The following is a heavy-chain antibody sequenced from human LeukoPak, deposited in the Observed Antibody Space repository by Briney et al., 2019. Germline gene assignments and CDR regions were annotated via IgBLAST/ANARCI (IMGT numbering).Heavy chain of an antibody. V-gene: IGHV3-21*01. CDR3: ARDLGGLSYYFDY. J-gene: IGHJ4*02. CDR1: GFTFSTYS. Sequence: GGSLRLSCAASGFTFSTYSMNWVRQAPGKGLEWVSSISSSSSYIYYADSVKGRLTISRDNAKNSLYLQMNSLRAEDTAVYYCARDLGGLSYYFDYWGQGTLVTVSS. D-gene: IGHD4-23*01. CDR2: ISSSSSYI.